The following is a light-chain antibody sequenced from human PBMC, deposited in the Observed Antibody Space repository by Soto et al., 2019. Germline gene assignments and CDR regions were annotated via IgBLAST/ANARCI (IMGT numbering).Light chain of an antibody. CDR3: SSYAGSNNLYV. Sequence: QSVLTHPPSASRSPGQSFTISFTGTISYVGGYNYVSCYQQHPVKAPKLMIYECSKRPSLFPDRFSGSNSGNTASLKVSGLQAEDEADYYCSSYAGSNNLYVFGTGTKVTVL. CDR1: ISYVGGYNY. CDR2: ECS. J-gene: IGLJ1*01. V-gene: IGLV2-8*01.